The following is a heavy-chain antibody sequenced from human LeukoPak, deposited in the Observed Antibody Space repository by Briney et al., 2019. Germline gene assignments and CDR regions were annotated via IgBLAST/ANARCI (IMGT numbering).Heavy chain of an antibody. D-gene: IGHD1-26*01. CDR3: ARGGIVGAIPDL. CDR1: GGSISSYY. Sequence: SETLSLTCTVSGGSISSYYWSWIRQPPGKGLEWIGYIYYSGSTNYNPSLKSRVTISVDTSKNQFSLKLSSVTAADTAVYYCARGGIVGAIPDLWGQGTLVTVSS. J-gene: IGHJ5*02. CDR2: IYYSGST. V-gene: IGHV4-59*01.